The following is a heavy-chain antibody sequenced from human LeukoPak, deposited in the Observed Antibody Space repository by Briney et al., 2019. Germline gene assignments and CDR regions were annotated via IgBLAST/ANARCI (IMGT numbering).Heavy chain of an antibody. D-gene: IGHD4-17*01. CDR3: ARVAMYGDYGA. V-gene: IGHV4-59*01. CDR2: IYYSGST. Sequence: SETLSLTCAVYGGSFSGYYWSWIRQPPGKGLEWIGYIYYSGSTNYNPSLKSRVTISVDTSKNQFSLKLSSVTAADTAVYYCARVAMYGDYGAWGQGTLVTVSS. J-gene: IGHJ5*02. CDR1: GGSFSGYY.